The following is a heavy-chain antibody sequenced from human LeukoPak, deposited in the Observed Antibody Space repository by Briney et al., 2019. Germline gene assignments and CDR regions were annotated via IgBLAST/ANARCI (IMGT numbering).Heavy chain of an antibody. V-gene: IGHV3-21*01. CDR3: AGSWVDAFDI. J-gene: IGHJ3*02. Sequence: PGGSLRLSCADSGFTFSSSSMNWVRQAPGKGLEWVSSISSSSSDIYYADSEKGQFTIPRHNAKNSLYLQMNSLRAEDTAVYYCAGSWVDAFDIWGQGTMVTVSS. CDR2: ISSSSSDI. D-gene: IGHD2-15*01. CDR1: GFTFSSSS.